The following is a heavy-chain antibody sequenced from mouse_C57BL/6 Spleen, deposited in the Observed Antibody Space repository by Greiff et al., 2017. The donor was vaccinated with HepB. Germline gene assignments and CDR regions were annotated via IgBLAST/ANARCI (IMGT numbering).Heavy chain of an antibody. J-gene: IGHJ4*01. CDR1: GYTFTSYW. D-gene: IGHD2-3*01. Sequence: QVQLQQSGAELVKPGASVKLSCKASGYTFTSYWMQWVKQRPGQGLEWIGEIDPSDSYTNYNQKFKGKATLTVDTSSSTAYMQLSSLTSEDSAVYYCARTWRIDGYYVSYAMDYWGQGTSVTVSS. CDR3: ARTWRIDGYYVSYAMDY. CDR2: IDPSDSYT. V-gene: IGHV1-50*01.